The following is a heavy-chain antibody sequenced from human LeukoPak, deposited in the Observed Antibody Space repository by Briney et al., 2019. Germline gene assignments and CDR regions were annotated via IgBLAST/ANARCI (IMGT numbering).Heavy chain of an antibody. J-gene: IGHJ6*03. Sequence: SETLSLTCTVSGGSISSTSYYWGWIRQPPGKGLEWIGSIYYSGSTYYNPSLKSRVTISVDTSKNQFSLKLSSVTAADTAVYYCARESKAAYSGSSYYYYYMDVWGKGTTVTISS. D-gene: IGHD1-26*01. V-gene: IGHV4-39*07. CDR3: ARESKAAYSGSSYYYYYMDV. CDR2: IYYSGST. CDR1: GGSISSTSYY.